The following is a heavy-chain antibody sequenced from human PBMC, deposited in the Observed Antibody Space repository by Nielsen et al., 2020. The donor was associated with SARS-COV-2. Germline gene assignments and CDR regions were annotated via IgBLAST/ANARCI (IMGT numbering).Heavy chain of an antibody. CDR1: GYSFTSYW. D-gene: IGHD6-19*01. CDR2: IDPSDSYT. V-gene: IGHV5-10-1*01. Sequence: GESLKISCKGSGYSFTSYWISWVRQMPGKGLEWMGRIDPSDSYTNYSPSFQGHVTISADKSISTAYLQWSSLKASDTAMYYCALIAVAAIDYWGQGTLVTVTS. CDR3: ALIAVAAIDY. J-gene: IGHJ4*02.